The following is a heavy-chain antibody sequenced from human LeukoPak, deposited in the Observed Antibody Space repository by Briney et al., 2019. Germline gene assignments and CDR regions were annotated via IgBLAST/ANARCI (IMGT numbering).Heavy chain of an antibody. Sequence: PSQTLSLTCAISGDSVSSNSAAWNWIRQSPSRGLEWLGRTLYRSKWSNDYAVSVKSRITINPDTSKNQFSLQLNSVTPEDTAVYYCARDTYVSGSYSLAYRGASDIWGQGTMVTVSS. D-gene: IGHD1-26*01. CDR1: GDSVSSNSAA. J-gene: IGHJ3*02. CDR2: TLYRSKWSN. V-gene: IGHV6-1*01. CDR3: ARDTYVSGSYSLAYRGASDI.